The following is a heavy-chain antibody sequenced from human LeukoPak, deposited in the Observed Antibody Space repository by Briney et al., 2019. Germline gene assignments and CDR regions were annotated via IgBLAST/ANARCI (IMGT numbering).Heavy chain of an antibody. Sequence: GGSLRLSCAASGFNFSAYVMTWVRQAPGKGLEWVSTIGSTGVTTFYADSVKGRFTISRDNSINTLYLQMNSLRAEDTAVYYCAKYITTGATRFFDSWGQGTLVTVSS. CDR3: AKYITTGATRFFDS. CDR2: IGSTGVTT. V-gene: IGHV3-23*01. D-gene: IGHD4/OR15-4a*01. CDR1: GFNFSAYV. J-gene: IGHJ4*02.